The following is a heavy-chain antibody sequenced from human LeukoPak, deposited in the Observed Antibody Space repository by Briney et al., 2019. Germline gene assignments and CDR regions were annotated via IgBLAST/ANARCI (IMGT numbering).Heavy chain of an antibody. J-gene: IGHJ4*02. CDR1: GYTFTSYY. CDR2: INPNSGGT. V-gene: IGHV1-2*02. CDR3: ARGGAYSSGWYYFDY. Sequence: GASVKVSCKASGYTFTSYYMHWVRQAPGQGLEWMGWINPNSGGTNYAQKFQGRVTMTRDTSISTAYMELSRLRSDDTAVYYCARGGAYSSGWYYFDYWGQGTLVTVSS. D-gene: IGHD6-19*01.